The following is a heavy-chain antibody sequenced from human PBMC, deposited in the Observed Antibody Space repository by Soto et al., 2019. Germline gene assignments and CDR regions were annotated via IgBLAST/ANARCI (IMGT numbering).Heavy chain of an antibody. J-gene: IGHJ4*02. CDR1: GDSVSSNSAA. D-gene: IGHD3-3*01. V-gene: IGHV6-1*01. CDR2: TIYKSKWYN. CDR3: ARAGVTFFGLVPHFDY. Sequence: QTLSLTCAISGDSVSSNSAAWNWVRLSPSRGLEWLGRTIYKSKWYNDYALSVESRITINPDTSKNRFSLQLNSVTPEDTAVYYCARAGVTFFGLVPHFDYWGQGTLVTVS.